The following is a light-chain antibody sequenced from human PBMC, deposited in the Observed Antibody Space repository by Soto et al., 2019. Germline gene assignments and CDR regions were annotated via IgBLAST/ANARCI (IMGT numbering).Light chain of an antibody. J-gene: IGLJ1*01. CDR1: ASDIGRYNY. CDR2: EVT. Sequence: QSALTQPPSASGSPGQSVTISCIGTASDIGRYNYVSWYQHHPGKAPKLIIYEVTKRPSGVPDRFSGSKSGNTASLTVSGLQADDEADYYCNSYVGNNNYVFGTGTKLTVL. CDR3: NSYVGNNNYV. V-gene: IGLV2-8*01.